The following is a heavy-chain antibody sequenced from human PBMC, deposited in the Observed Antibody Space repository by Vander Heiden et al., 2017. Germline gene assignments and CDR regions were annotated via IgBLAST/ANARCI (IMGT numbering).Heavy chain of an antibody. CDR2: IIPIFGTA. V-gene: IGHV1-69*01. CDR3: ARVSSSSAYYYYGMDV. Sequence: QVQLVQSGAEVKTPGSSVKVSCKASGGTFSSYATSWVRQAPGQGLEWMGGIIPIFGTANYAQKFQGRVTITADESTSTAYMELSSLRSEDTAVYYCARVSSSSAYYYYGMDVWGQGTTVTVSS. CDR1: GGTFSSYA. D-gene: IGHD6-6*01. J-gene: IGHJ6*02.